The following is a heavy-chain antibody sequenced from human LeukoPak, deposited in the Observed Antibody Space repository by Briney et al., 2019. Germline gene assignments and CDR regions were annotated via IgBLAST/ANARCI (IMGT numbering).Heavy chain of an antibody. CDR1: GYTFTSYD. Sequence: ASVRVSCKASGYTFTSYDINWVRQAPGQGLEWMGWMNPNSGNTVYAQKFQGRVTITRNTSISTAYMELSSLRSEDTAVYYCGTLSGELLSYWGQGTLVTVSS. CDR3: GTLSGELLSY. V-gene: IGHV1-8*03. CDR2: MNPNSGNT. D-gene: IGHD1-26*01. J-gene: IGHJ4*02.